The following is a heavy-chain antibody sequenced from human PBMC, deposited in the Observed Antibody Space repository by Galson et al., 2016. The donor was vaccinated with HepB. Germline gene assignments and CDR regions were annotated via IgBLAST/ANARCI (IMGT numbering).Heavy chain of an antibody. CDR3: ARSSPLDYGDYATADFDY. CDR2: ISAYNGNT. D-gene: IGHD4-17*01. V-gene: IGHV1-18*01. J-gene: IGHJ4*02. Sequence: SVKVSCKASGYTFTNYGITWVRQAPGQGLEWMGWISAYNGNTNYAQSLQGRVTMTTDTSKSTAYMELRSLRSDDTAVYYCARSSPLDYGDYATADFDYWGQGTLVTVSS. CDR1: GYTFTNYG.